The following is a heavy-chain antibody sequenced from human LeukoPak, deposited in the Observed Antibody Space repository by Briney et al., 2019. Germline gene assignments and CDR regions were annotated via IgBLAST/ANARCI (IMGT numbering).Heavy chain of an antibody. V-gene: IGHV4-59*01. D-gene: IGHD2-2*02. CDR1: GGSISSYY. Sequence: SETLSLTCTVSGGSISSYYWSWIRQPPRKGLEWIGYIYYSGSTNYNPSLKSRVTISVDTSKNQFSLKLSSVTAADTAVYYCARDSLYDYYYHAMDVWGQGTTVTVSS. CDR3: ARDSLYDYYYHAMDV. CDR2: IYYSGST. J-gene: IGHJ6*02.